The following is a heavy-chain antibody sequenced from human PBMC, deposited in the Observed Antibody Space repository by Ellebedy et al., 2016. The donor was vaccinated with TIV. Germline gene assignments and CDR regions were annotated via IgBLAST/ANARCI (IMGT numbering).Heavy chain of an antibody. Sequence: GESLKISCAASGFTFSSYGMHWVRQAPGKGLEWVAVIWYDGSNKYYADSVKGRFTISRDNSKNTLYLQMNSLRDEDTAVYYCARDLVGATPFDYWGQGTLVTVSS. V-gene: IGHV3-33*08. CDR2: IWYDGSNK. CDR1: GFTFSSYG. CDR3: ARDLVGATPFDY. D-gene: IGHD1-26*01. J-gene: IGHJ4*02.